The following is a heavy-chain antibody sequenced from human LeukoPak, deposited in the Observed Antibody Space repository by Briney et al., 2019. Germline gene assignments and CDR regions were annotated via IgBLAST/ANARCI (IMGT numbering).Heavy chain of an antibody. J-gene: IGHJ3*02. V-gene: IGHV3-30*02. Sequence: GGSLRLSCAASGFAFSSYGMHWVRQAPGKGLEWVAFIRYDGSNKYYADSVKGRFTISRDNAKNSLYLQMNSLRAEDTAVFYCAILDTTETPSSAFDIWGQGTMVTVSS. CDR1: GFAFSSYG. CDR2: IRYDGSNK. CDR3: AILDTTETPSSAFDI. D-gene: IGHD4-17*01.